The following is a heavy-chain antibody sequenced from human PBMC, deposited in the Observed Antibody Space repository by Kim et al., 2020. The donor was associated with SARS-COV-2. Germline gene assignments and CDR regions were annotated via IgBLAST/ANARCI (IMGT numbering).Heavy chain of an antibody. Sequence: SETLSLTCTVSGGSISSGGYYWSWIRQHPGKGLEWIGYIYYSGSTYYNPSLKSRVTISVDTSKNQFSLKLSSVTAADTAVYYCARRILITIFGVVAHLDYWGQGTLVSVSS. CDR3: ARRILITIFGVVAHLDY. D-gene: IGHD3-3*01. J-gene: IGHJ4*02. CDR2: IYYSGST. CDR1: GGSISSGGYY. V-gene: IGHV4-31*03.